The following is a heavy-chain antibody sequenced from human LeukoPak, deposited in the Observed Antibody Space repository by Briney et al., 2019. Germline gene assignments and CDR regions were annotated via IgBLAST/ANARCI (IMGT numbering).Heavy chain of an antibody. CDR1: GFTFSTNA. V-gene: IGHV3-23*01. Sequence: QPGGSLRLSCLTSGFTFSTNAMSWVRQAPGKGLEWISGISGSGASTYYADSVTGRFTISRDNSRNTLYLQMNSLRAEDTAVYYCAKGYLLLSSSLFDPWGQGTLVTVSS. CDR2: ISGSGAST. J-gene: IGHJ5*02. CDR3: AKGYLLLSSSLFDP. D-gene: IGHD6-13*01.